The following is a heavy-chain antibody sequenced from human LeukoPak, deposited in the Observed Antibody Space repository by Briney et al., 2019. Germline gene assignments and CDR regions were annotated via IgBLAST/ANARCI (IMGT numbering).Heavy chain of an antibody. Sequence: PGGSLRLSCAASGFTFSSYAISWVRQAPGKGLEWVSAISGSGGSTYYADSVKGRFTISRDNSKNTLYLHMNSLRAEDTAVYYCARDLENYYGSAGKYIWGQGTMVTVSS. CDR3: ARDLENYYGSAGKYI. CDR1: GFTFSSYA. D-gene: IGHD3-10*01. CDR2: ISGSGGST. J-gene: IGHJ3*02. V-gene: IGHV3-23*01.